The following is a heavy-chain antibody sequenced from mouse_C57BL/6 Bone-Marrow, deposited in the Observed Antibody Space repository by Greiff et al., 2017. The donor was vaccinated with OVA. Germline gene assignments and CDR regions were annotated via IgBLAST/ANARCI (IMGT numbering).Heavy chain of an antibody. CDR1: GYTFTSYW. J-gene: IGHJ1*03. V-gene: IGHV1-69*01. CDR2: IDPSDSYT. D-gene: IGHD2-5*01. CDR3: AREDYSNYGWYFDV. Sequence: QVQLQQSVAELVMPGASVKLSCKASGYTFTSYWMHWVKQRPGQGLEWIGEIDPSDSYTNYNQKFKGKSTLTVDKSSSTAYMQLSSLTSEDSAVYYCAREDYSNYGWYFDVWGTGTTVTVSS.